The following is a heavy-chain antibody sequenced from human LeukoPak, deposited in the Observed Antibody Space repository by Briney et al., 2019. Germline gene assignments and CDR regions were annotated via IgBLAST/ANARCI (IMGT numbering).Heavy chain of an antibody. CDR3: AKRASGSSWYSSDS. CDR2: MSGDATST. V-gene: IGHV3-23*01. D-gene: IGHD6-13*01. Sequence: PGRSLRLSCAASGFTFRSFAKNRVRQAPGKGLKRVSTMSGDATSTYYADSVKGRFTISRDNSKTTLSLQMNSLRAEDTAVYYCAKRASGSSWYSSDSWGQGTLVTVSS. J-gene: IGHJ4*02. CDR1: GFTFRSFA.